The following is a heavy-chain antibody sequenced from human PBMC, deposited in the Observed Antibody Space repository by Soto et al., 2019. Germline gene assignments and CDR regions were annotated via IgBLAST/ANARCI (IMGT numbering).Heavy chain of an antibody. Sequence: SETLSLTCTVSGGSLSRYYWSWIRQPPGRGLEWIGYIYYSGTTNYNPSLKSRVTISVDTSKNQFSLKLSSVTAADTAVYYCARDRVPAARNGGMDVWGQGTTVTVSS. V-gene: IGHV4-59*01. CDR3: ARDRVPAARNGGMDV. D-gene: IGHD6-6*01. J-gene: IGHJ6*02. CDR1: GGSLSRYY. CDR2: IYYSGTT.